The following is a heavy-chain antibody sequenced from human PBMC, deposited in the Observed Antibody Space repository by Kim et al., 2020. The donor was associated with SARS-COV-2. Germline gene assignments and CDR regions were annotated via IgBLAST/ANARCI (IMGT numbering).Heavy chain of an antibody. Sequence: GGSLRLSCAASGFTFSSYAMSWVRQAPGKGLEWVSCLSGSGGSTYYADSVKGRFTISRDNSKNTLYLQMNSLRAEDTAVYYCGAGAYYYDTSGYYYYFYNMDVWGQGTTVTVSS. CDR1: GFTFSSYA. J-gene: IGHJ6*02. CDR2: LSGSGGST. V-gene: IGHV3-23*01. CDR3: GAGAYYYDTSGYYYYFYNMDV. D-gene: IGHD3-22*01.